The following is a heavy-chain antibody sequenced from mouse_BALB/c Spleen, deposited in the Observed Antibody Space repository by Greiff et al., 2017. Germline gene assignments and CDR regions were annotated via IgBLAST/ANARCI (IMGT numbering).Heavy chain of an antibody. J-gene: IGHJ3*01. D-gene: IGHD1-1*01. CDR2: IWSGGST. CDR3: ARNEGGHYGVAY. V-gene: IGHV2-2*02. Sequence: VKLMESGPGLVQPSQSLSITCTVSGFSLTSYGVHWVRQSPGKGLEWLGVIWSGGSTDYNAAFISRLSISKDNSKSQVFFKMNSLQANDTAIYYCARNEGGHYGVAYWGQGTLVTVSA. CDR1: GFSLTSYG.